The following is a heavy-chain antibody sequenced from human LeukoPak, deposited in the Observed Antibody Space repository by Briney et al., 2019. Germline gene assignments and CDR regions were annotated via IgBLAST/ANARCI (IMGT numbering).Heavy chain of an antibody. V-gene: IGHV3-49*04. Sequence: SLRLSCTTSGFSFDDFAMSWVRQPAGQGLEWVGFIRRSAYGGAAEYAASVKGRFIIARDDSKGIAYMQMNSLNTAATAVYYSSRTGEVDFDYWGQGSPVIVS. CDR2: IRRSAYGGAA. J-gene: IGHJ4*02. D-gene: IGHD1-14*01. CDR1: GFSFDDFA. CDR3: SRTGEVDFDY.